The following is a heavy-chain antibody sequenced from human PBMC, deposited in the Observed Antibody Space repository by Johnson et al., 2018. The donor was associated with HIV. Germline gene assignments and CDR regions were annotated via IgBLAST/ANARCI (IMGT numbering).Heavy chain of an antibody. D-gene: IGHD2-21*02. CDR2: ISGSGGST. CDR3: ERGGCCGGDCYSGYDAFDI. J-gene: IGHJ3*02. CDR1: GFTVSSNY. V-gene: IGHV3-66*03. Sequence: VQLVESGGGLIQPGGSLRLSCAASGFTVSSNYMNWVRQAPGKGLEWVSVISGSGGSTYYADSVKGRFPISRDNSKNTLYLQRNSVRAEDTAVYYCERGGCCGGDCYSGYDAFDIWGQGTMVTVSS.